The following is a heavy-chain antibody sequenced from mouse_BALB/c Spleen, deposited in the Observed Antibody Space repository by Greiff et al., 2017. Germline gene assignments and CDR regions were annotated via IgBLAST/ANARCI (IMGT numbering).Heavy chain of an antibody. Sequence: EVKLMESGGDLVKPGGSLKLSCAASGFTFSSYGMSWVRQTPDKRLEWVATISSGGSYTYYPDSVKGRFTISRDNAKNTLYLQMSSLKSEDTAMYYCTREGYGSSYRFAYWGQGTLVTVSA. V-gene: IGHV5-6*01. CDR2: ISSGGSYT. D-gene: IGHD1-1*01. J-gene: IGHJ3*01. CDR3: TREGYGSSYRFAY. CDR1: GFTFSSYG.